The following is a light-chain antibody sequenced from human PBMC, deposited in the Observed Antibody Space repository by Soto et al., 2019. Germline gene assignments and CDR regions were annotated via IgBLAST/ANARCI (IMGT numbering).Light chain of an antibody. CDR3: QQYNIWPLYT. CDR2: GAS. CDR1: QSVNSN. V-gene: IGKV3-15*01. Sequence: EIVMTQSPVTLSVSPGERATLSCRASQSVNSNLAWYQQKPGQAPRLLIYGASTRATGIPARFGGSGSGTAFTLTISDLQSEDLAVYYCQQYNIWPLYTFGQGTKLEI. J-gene: IGKJ2*01.